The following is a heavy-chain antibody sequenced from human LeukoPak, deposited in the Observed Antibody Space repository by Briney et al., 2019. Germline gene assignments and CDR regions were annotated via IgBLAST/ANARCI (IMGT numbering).Heavy chain of an antibody. CDR1: GFTFDDYG. D-gene: IGHD6-13*01. CDR3: AKDLAAGDY. Sequence: GGSLRLSCAASGFTFDDYGMSWVRQAPGKGLEWVSAISGSGGSTYYADSVKGRFTISRDNSKNTLYLQTNSLRAEDTAVYYCAKDLAAGDYWGRGTLVTVSS. CDR2: ISGSGGST. J-gene: IGHJ4*02. V-gene: IGHV3-23*01.